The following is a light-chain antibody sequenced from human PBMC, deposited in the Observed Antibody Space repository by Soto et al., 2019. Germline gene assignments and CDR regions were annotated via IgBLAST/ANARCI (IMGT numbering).Light chain of an antibody. Sequence: EIVLTQSPGTLSLPPGERATLSCRASQSVSSSYLAWYQQKPGQAPRLLIYRTSNRATGIPDRFSGSGSGTDFTLTISTLQPEDFGTYYCQQYNSYSWTFGQGTKVDIK. CDR3: QQYNSYSWT. CDR1: QSVSSSY. CDR2: RTS. V-gene: IGKV3-20*01. J-gene: IGKJ1*01.